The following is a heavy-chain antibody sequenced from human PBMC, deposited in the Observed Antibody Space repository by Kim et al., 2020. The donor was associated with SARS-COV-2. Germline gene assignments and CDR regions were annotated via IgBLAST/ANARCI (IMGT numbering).Heavy chain of an antibody. CDR2: IYYSGSS. CDR3: ARAPIGYCSSTSCYRYFDN. Sequence: SETLSLTCTVSGGSISSSGDYYWSWIRQPPGKGLEWIGYIYYSGSSSYNPSLKGRVTISVDTSKNQFSLRLSSVTAADTAVYYCARAPIGYCSSTSCYRYFDNWGQGILVTVSS. V-gene: IGHV4-30-4*01. J-gene: IGHJ4*02. CDR1: GGSISSSGDYY. D-gene: IGHD2-2*01.